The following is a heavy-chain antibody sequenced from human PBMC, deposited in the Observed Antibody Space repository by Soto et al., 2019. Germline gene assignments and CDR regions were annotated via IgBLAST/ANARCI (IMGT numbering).Heavy chain of an antibody. Sequence: EVHLVETGGGLIQPGGSLRLSCAASGLSVSSSDMSWVRQASGKGLEWVSVIYSGGSTHDADSVKGRFTISRDNSKNTVHLQMNSVGVDDTAVYFCSTSSRNEYHFAMDAWGQGTTVIVSS. D-gene: IGHD6-6*01. V-gene: IGHV3-53*02. CDR1: GLSVSSSD. CDR2: IYSGGST. J-gene: IGHJ6*02. CDR3: STSSRNEYHFAMDA.